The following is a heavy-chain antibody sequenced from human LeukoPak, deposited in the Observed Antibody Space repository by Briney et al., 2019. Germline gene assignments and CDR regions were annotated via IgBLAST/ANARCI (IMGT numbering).Heavy chain of an antibody. D-gene: IGHD3-10*01. V-gene: IGHV4-31*03. J-gene: IGHJ5*02. CDR3: AREGDDYYGSGSYLRQNWFDP. Sequence: SETLSLTCTVSGGSISSGGYYWSWIRQHPGKGLEWIGYIYYSGSTYYNPSLESRVTISVDTSKNQFSLKLSSVTAADTAVYYCAREGDDYYGSGSYLRQNWFDPWGQGTLVTVSS. CDR2: IYYSGST. CDR1: GGSISSGGYY.